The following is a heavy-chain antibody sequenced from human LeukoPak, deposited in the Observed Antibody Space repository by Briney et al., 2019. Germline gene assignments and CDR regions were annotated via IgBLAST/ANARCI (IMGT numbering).Heavy chain of an antibody. CDR3: AKDSMGTNYDFWSGYPKTYGMDV. Sequence: GGSLRLSCAASGFTFSSYGMHWVRQAPGKGLEWVAVISYDGSNKYYADSVKGRFTISRDNSKNTLYLQMNGLRAEDTAVYYCAKDSMGTNYDFWSGYPKTYGMDVWGQGTTVTVSS. V-gene: IGHV3-30*18. D-gene: IGHD3-3*01. CDR2: ISYDGSNK. J-gene: IGHJ6*02. CDR1: GFTFSSYG.